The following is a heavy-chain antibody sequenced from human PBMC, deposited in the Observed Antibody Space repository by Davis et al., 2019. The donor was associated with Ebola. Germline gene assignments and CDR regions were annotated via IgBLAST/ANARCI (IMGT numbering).Heavy chain of an antibody. D-gene: IGHD2-2*02. J-gene: IGHJ6*02. CDR3: AKDRRYCSSTSCYNLRGGYYYGMDV. Sequence: PGGSLRLSCAASGFTFSSYGMHWVRQAPGKGLEWVAVISYDGSNKYYADSVKGRFTISRDNSKNTLYLQMNSLRAEDTAVYYCAKDRRYCSSTSCYNLRGGYYYGMDVWGQGTTVTVSS. CDR1: GFTFSSYG. CDR2: ISYDGSNK. V-gene: IGHV3-30*18.